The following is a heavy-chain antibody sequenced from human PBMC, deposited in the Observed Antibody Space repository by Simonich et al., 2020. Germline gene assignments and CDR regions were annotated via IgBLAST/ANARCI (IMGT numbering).Heavy chain of an antibody. J-gene: IGHJ4*02. CDR3: VSHSSGWY. V-gene: IGHV3-53*04. D-gene: IGHD6-19*01. Sequence: EVQLVESGGGLVQPGGSLRLSCAASGFTVGSHYMSWVGQAPGKGLELVSVIYSGGSTYFADSVKGRFTISRHNSKNTLYLQMNSLRAEDTAVYYCVSHSSGWYWGQGTLVTVSS. CDR2: IYSGGST. CDR1: GFTVGSHY.